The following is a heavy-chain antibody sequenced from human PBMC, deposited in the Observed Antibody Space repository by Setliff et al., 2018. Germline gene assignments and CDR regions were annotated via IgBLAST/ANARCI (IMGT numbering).Heavy chain of an antibody. Sequence: PGGSLRLSCAASGFTFSTYRMHWVRQAPGKGLEWVAVIWGDGVKKYHADSVKGRFTISRDNSENTLYLQMNSLRPEDTAVYYCARTCSGSGCYAGLESWGQGTPVTVSS. CDR3: ARTCSGSGCYAGLES. D-gene: IGHD2-15*01. CDR2: IWGDGVKK. J-gene: IGHJ4*02. V-gene: IGHV3-33*08. CDR1: GFTFSTYR.